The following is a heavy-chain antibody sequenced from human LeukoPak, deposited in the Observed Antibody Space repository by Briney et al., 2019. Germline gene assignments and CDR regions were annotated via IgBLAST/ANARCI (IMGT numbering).Heavy chain of an antibody. D-gene: IGHD6-13*01. CDR3: ARGGSSSWSHVDY. V-gene: IGHV3-53*01. Sequence: PGGSLRLSCAASGFTVSSNYMSWVRQAPGKGLEWVSLIYTGGSTYYADSVKGRFTISRDNSKNTLYLQMNSLRAEDTAVYYCARGGSSSWSHVDYWGQGALATVSS. J-gene: IGHJ4*02. CDR1: GFTVSSNY. CDR2: IYTGGST.